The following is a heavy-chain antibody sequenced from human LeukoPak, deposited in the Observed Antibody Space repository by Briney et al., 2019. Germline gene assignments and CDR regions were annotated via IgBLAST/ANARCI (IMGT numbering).Heavy chain of an antibody. Sequence: SETLSLTCTVSGGSMSSSSYYWGWIHQPPGKGLEWIGSIYYSGCTYYNPSLKSRVTISVDTSKNQFSLKLSSVTAADTAVYYCARGTYDHVSSDWFDPWGQGTLVTVSS. CDR3: ARGTYDHVSSDWFDP. CDR2: IYYSGCT. CDR1: GGSMSSSSYY. V-gene: IGHV4-39*02. D-gene: IGHD3-16*01. J-gene: IGHJ5*02.